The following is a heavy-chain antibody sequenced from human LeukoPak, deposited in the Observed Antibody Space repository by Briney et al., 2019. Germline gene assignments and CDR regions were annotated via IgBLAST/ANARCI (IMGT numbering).Heavy chain of an antibody. J-gene: IGHJ5*02. D-gene: IGHD3-16*01. CDR1: GFTFSSYG. CDR3: ARDGGLNWFDP. Sequence: PGRSLRLSCAASGFTFSSYGMHWVRQAPGKGLEWVAVIWYDGSNKYYADSVKGRFTIPRDNSKNTLYLQMNSLRAEDTAVYYCARDGGLNWFDPWGQGTLVTVSS. V-gene: IGHV3-33*01. CDR2: IWYDGSNK.